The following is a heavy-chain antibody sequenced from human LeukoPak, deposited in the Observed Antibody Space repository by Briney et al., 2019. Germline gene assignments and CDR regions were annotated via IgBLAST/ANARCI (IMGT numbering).Heavy chain of an antibody. CDR3: ATPLIASDAFDI. CDR1: GFTFSSYG. J-gene: IGHJ3*02. CDR2: ISSSSSYI. D-gene: IGHD6-13*01. V-gene: IGHV3-21*01. Sequence: GGTLRLSCAASGFTFSSYGMSWVRQAPGKGLEWVSSISSSSSYIYTADSVKGRFTISRDNAKNSLYLQMNSLRAEDTAIYYCATPLIASDAFDIWGQGTMVTVSS.